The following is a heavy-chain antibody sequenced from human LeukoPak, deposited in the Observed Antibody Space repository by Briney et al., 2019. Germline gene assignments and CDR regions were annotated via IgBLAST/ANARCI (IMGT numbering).Heavy chain of an antibody. V-gene: IGHV3-9*01. D-gene: IGHD3-16*01. Sequence: PGRSLRLSCAASGFTFDDYAMHWVRQAPGKGLEWASGISWNSGSIGYADSVKGRFTISRDNAKNSLYLQMNSLRAEDTALYYCAKDLVLGGTTGFDYWGQGTLVTVSS. CDR3: AKDLVLGGTTGFDY. J-gene: IGHJ4*02. CDR2: ISWNSGSI. CDR1: GFTFDDYA.